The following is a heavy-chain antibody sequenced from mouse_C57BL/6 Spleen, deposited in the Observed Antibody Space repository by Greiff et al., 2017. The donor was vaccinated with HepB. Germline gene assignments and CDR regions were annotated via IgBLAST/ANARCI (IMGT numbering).Heavy chain of an antibody. CDR3: ANYDGYDDWFAY. Sequence: VQLQQSGAELARPGASVKLSCKASGYTFTSYGISWVKQRPGQGLEWIGEIYPRSGNTYYNEKFKGKATLTADKSSSTAYMELRSLTSEDSAVYFCANYDGYDDWFAYWGQGTLVTVSA. CDR1: GYTFTSYG. D-gene: IGHD2-2*01. CDR2: IYPRSGNT. V-gene: IGHV1-81*01. J-gene: IGHJ3*01.